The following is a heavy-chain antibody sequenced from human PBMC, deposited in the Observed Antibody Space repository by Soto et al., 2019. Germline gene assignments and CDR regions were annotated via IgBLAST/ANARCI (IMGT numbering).Heavy chain of an antibody. CDR2: ISPKSGGT. Sequence: QVQLVQSGAEVQKPGASVKVSCKASGYTFSDYYVHWVRQAPGQGLEWMGWISPKSGGTNYAQKFHGRVTMTRDKSIFTAYMELSRLRSDDKAVYYWTRNAFYYNSSGYHDGFDIWGQGTLVTVSS. V-gene: IGHV1-2*02. J-gene: IGHJ3*02. CDR3: TRNAFYYNSSGYHDGFDI. D-gene: IGHD3-22*01. CDR1: GYTFSDYY.